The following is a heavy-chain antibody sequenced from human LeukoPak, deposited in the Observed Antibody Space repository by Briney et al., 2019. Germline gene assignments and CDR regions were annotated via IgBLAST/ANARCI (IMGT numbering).Heavy chain of an antibody. Sequence: SETLSLTCAVYGGSFSSYYWSWIRQPPGKGLEWIGEINHSGSTNYNPSLKSRVTISVDTSKNQFSLKLSSVTTADTAVYYCARLITGTTTAFDIWGQGTMVTVST. CDR3: ARLITGTTTAFDI. CDR1: GGSFSSYY. J-gene: IGHJ3*02. D-gene: IGHD1-7*01. CDR2: INHSGST. V-gene: IGHV4-34*01.